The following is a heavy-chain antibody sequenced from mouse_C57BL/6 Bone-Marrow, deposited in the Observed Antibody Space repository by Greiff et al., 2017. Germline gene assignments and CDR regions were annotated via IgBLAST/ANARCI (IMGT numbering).Heavy chain of an antibody. CDR2: IDPSDSET. D-gene: IGHD2-1*01. CDR1: GYTFTSYW. V-gene: IGHV1-52*01. J-gene: IGHJ4*01. CDR3: ASGGYGNYVSYYYAMDY. Sequence: QVQLQQPGAELVRPGSSVKLSCKASGYTFTSYWMHWVKQRPIQGLEWIGNIDPSDSETNYNQKFKGKATLTVDKSSSTAYMTLSSLTSEDSAVYYCASGGYGNYVSYYYAMDYWGQGTSVTVSS.